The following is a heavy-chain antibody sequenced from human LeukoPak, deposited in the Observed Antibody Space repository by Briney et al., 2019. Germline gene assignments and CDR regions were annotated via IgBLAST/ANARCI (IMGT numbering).Heavy chain of an antibody. V-gene: IGHV1-2*06. J-gene: IGHJ4*02. CDR1: GYTFTGYY. D-gene: IGHD4-23*01. Sequence: GASVKVSCKASGYTFTGYYMHWVRQAPGQGLEWMGRINPNSGGTNYAQKFQGRVTMTRDTSISTVYMELSSLRSEDTAVYYCARDTGGVVTELFDYWGQGTLVTVSS. CDR3: ARDTGGVVTELFDY. CDR2: INPNSGGT.